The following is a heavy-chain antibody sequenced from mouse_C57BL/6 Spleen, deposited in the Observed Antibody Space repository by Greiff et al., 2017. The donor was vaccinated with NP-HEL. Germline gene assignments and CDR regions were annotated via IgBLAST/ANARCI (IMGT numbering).Heavy chain of an antibody. V-gene: IGHV10-3*01. CDR1: GFTFNTYA. Sequence: EVQLVESGGGLVQPKGSLKLSCAASGFTFNTYAMHWVRQAPGKGLEWVARIRSKSSNYATYYADSVKDRFTISRDDSQSMLYLQMNNLKTEDTAMYYCVRSSIYYYGSSLYYFDYWGQGTTLTVSS. CDR3: VRSSIYYYGSSLYYFDY. J-gene: IGHJ2*01. CDR2: IRSKSSNYAT. D-gene: IGHD1-1*01.